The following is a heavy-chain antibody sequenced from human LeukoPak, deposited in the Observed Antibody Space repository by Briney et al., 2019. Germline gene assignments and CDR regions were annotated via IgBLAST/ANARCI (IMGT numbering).Heavy chain of an antibody. J-gene: IGHJ6*03. Sequence: SETLSLTCTVSGGSISSYYWSWIRQPPGKGLEWIGYIYYSGSTHYNPSLKSRVTISVDTSKNQFSLKLSSVTAADTAVYYCARGDVVVVPAAILTYYYYMDVWGKGTTVTVSS. V-gene: IGHV4-59*01. D-gene: IGHD2-2*02. CDR1: GGSISSYY. CDR2: IYYSGST. CDR3: ARGDVVVVPAAILTYYYYMDV.